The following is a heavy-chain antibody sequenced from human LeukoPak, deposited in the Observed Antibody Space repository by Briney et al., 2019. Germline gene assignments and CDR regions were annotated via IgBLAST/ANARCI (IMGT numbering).Heavy chain of an antibody. CDR1: GYTFTNFG. CDR3: AARPSSLPYYFDY. CDR2: INPYNGNT. Sequence: ASVKVSCKASGYTFTNFGIGWVRQAPGQGLEWMGWINPYNGNTNYAQRFQGRVTMTTDTSTSTAYMELRSLRSDDTAVYYCAARPSSLPYYFDYWGQGTLVAVSS. V-gene: IGHV1-18*01. J-gene: IGHJ4*02.